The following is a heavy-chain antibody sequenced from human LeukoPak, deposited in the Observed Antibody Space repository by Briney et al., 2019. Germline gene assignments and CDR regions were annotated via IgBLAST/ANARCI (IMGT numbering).Heavy chain of an antibody. D-gene: IGHD3-22*01. J-gene: IGHJ3*02. CDR3: ARRADSYDSSGLSLYDAFDI. CDR1: GYTFTSYF. Sequence: ASVKDSCKASGYTFTSYFMHSVRQAPGQGVEWVGIIYTRGGSTSYAQKFQGKVTMTRDMSTCTVYMELSSLRSEDTAVYFCARRADSYDSSGLSLYDAFDIWGRGTMVTVSS. CDR2: IYTRGGST. V-gene: IGHV1-46*01.